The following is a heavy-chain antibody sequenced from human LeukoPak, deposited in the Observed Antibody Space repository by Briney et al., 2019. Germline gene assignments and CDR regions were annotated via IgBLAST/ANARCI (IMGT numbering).Heavy chain of an antibody. CDR1: EFTFSNYA. CDR3: AKRAAARTLDY. J-gene: IGHJ4*02. Sequence: PGGSLRLSCAASEFTFSNYAMSWVRQAPGKGLEWVSTVSDSGSSTYYADSVKGRFTISRDNSRNTLYLQMNSLRAEDTAVYYCAKRAAARTLDYWGQGTLVTVSS. V-gene: IGHV3-23*01. D-gene: IGHD6-6*01. CDR2: VSDSGSST.